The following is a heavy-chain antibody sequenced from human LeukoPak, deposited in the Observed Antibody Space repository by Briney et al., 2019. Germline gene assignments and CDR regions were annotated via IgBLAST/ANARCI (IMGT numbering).Heavy chain of an antibody. CDR3: ARLGTLAAAGTIYYYYYGMDV. Sequence: SETLSLTCPVSGGSISSYYWSWIRQPPGKGLEWIGYIYYSGSTNYNPSLKSRVTISVDTSKNQFSLKLSSVTAADTAVYYCARLGTLAAAGTIYYYYYGMDVWGQGTTVTVSS. D-gene: IGHD6-13*01. J-gene: IGHJ6*02. V-gene: IGHV4-59*08. CDR1: GGSISSYY. CDR2: IYYSGST.